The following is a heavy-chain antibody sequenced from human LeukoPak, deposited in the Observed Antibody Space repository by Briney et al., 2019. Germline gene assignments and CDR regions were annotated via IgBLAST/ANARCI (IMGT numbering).Heavy chain of an antibody. CDR1: GGSINSHY. Sequence: PSETLSLTCAVSGGSINSHYWGWIRQPPGKRLQWIGDIYYTGKNNYNPSLKSRVTISLDTSKDHLSLNLTSVLAAGTAIYYCVRRDTGWNYFDYWGQGILVTVSS. V-gene: IGHV4-59*08. CDR3: VRRDTGWNYFDY. J-gene: IGHJ4*02. CDR2: IYYTGKN. D-gene: IGHD6-19*01.